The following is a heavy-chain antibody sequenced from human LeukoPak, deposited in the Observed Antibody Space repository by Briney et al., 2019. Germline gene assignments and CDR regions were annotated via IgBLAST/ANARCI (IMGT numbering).Heavy chain of an antibody. CDR3: SRIFYHGSTGYYPDH. V-gene: IGHV3-72*01. Sequence: GGSLRLSCAVSGFTFSDHHMDWVRQAPGKGLEWIGRSKNKANAYSTVYAASVKGSFTFSRDDPKNSLYLQMDSLKDEDTAVYYCSRIFYHGSTGYYPDHWGQGTLVTVSS. CDR1: GFTFSDHH. CDR2: SKNKANAYST. D-gene: IGHD3-9*01. J-gene: IGHJ4*02.